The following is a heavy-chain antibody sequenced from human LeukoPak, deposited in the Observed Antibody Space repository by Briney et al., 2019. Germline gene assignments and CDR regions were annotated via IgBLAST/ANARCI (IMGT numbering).Heavy chain of an antibody. J-gene: IGHJ4*02. CDR1: GFTFSSYS. Sequence: QPGGSLRLSCAASGFTFSSYSMNWARQAPGKGLEWVSYISGGGATIYYADSVKGRFTISRDNSKTTLYLQMNSLRAEDTAVYYCAKAEWELLSAVDYWGQGTLVAVSS. D-gene: IGHD1-26*01. CDR2: ISGGGATI. CDR3: AKAEWELLSAVDY. V-gene: IGHV3-48*01.